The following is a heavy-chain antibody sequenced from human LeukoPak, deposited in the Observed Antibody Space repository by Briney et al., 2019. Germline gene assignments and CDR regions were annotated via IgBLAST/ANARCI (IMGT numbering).Heavy chain of an antibody. CDR1: GFIFSRYS. Sequence: GGSLRLSCAASGFIFSRYSMNWARQAPGKGLEWVSYIGSSSSTIHYADSMKGRFTISRDNAKNSLYLQMNSLRDEDTAVYYCARSLIAVAGTIYFDYWGQGTLVTVSS. D-gene: IGHD6-19*01. V-gene: IGHV3-48*02. CDR3: ARSLIAVAGTIYFDY. J-gene: IGHJ4*02. CDR2: IGSSSSTI.